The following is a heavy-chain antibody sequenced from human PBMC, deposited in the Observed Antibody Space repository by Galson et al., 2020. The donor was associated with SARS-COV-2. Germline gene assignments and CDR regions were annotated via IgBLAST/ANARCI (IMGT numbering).Heavy chain of an antibody. V-gene: IGHV4-39*01. D-gene: IGHD6-13*01. CDR3: ARVTAAKNGMDV. J-gene: IGHJ6*02. Sequence: SETLFLTCTVSGASISSSYSYWGWIRQPPGKGLEWIGSIYYRGTTYYNPSLKSRVTISVDTSKNQFSLNLTSVSAADTAVYYCARVTAAKNGMDVWGLGTTVTVSS. CDR2: IYYRGTT. CDR1: GASISSSYSY.